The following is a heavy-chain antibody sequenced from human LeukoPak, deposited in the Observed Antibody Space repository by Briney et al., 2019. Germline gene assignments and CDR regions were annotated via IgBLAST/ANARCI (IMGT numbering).Heavy chain of an antibody. V-gene: IGHV3-23*01. Sequence: GGSLRLSCAVSGFTFSNFAMTWVRQAPGKGLGWVSSIRISGGDTYYADSVKGRFTISRDNSKNTLYLQMNSLRAEDTAVYYCAKDGSGTYPDAFDMWGQGTMVTVSS. CDR3: AKDGSGTYPDAFDM. J-gene: IGHJ3*02. CDR2: IRISGGDT. CDR1: GFTFSNFA. D-gene: IGHD1-26*01.